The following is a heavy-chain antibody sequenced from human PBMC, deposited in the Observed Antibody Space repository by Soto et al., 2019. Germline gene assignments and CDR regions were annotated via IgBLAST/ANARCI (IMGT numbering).Heavy chain of an antibody. CDR3: AHKGGFGYPES. CDR2: LYWDDDK. V-gene: IGHV2-5*02. Sequence: QITLKESGPMLLKPTQALTLTCTCSGFSLTTSGVAVGWIRQPPGKALEWLALLYWDDDKRYSPSLTNRLTLSRDTSKNQVVLTLTNVDPTDTATYFCAHKGGFGYPESWGQGIMVTVSS. CDR1: GFSLTTSGVA. J-gene: IGHJ5*02. D-gene: IGHD5-18*01.